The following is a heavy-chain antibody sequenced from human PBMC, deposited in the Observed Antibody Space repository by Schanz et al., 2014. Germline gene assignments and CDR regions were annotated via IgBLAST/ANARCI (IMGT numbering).Heavy chain of an antibody. CDR2: IYSSGIA. CDR3: ARRVVPATMGLYFDL. D-gene: IGHD2-21*01. CDR1: GGSMDTHY. V-gene: IGHV4-4*08. Sequence: QVQLQESGPGLVKPSETLSLMCTVSGGSMDTHYWGWIRQPPGKGLEWIAFIYSSGIANYNPSLEGRITITGDTPKNQSSRRLPSVPAADTATYYCARRVVPATMGLYFDLWGQGTLVTVSS. J-gene: IGHJ4*02.